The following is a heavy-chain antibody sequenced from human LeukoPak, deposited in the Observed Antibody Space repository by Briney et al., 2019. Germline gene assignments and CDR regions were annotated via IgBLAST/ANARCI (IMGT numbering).Heavy chain of an antibody. J-gene: IGHJ4*02. V-gene: IGHV3-33*01. CDR1: GFTFSSYG. D-gene: IGHD5-24*01. Sequence: GGSLRLSCAASGFTFSSYGMHWVRQAPGKGLEWVAVIWYDGSNKYYADSVKGRFTISRDNSNNTLYLQMNSLRAEDTAVYYCARARDGYRTDYFDYWGQGTLVTVSS. CDR3: ARARDGYRTDYFDY. CDR2: IWYDGSNK.